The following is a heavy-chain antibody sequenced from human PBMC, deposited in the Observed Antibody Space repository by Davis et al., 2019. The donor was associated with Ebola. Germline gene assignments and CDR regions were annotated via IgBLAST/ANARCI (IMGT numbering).Heavy chain of an antibody. CDR1: GGSISSGGYY. D-gene: IGHD5-24*01. V-gene: IGHV4-61*08. J-gene: IGHJ3*02. CDR3: VQEMATAFNI. Sequence: MPSEALSLTCTVSGGSISSGGYYWSWIRQPPGKGLEWIGYLYYSGSTNYNPSLKSRVTISVDTSKNQFSLKLSSVTAADTAVYYCVQEMATAFNIWGQGTMVTVSS. CDR2: LYYSGST.